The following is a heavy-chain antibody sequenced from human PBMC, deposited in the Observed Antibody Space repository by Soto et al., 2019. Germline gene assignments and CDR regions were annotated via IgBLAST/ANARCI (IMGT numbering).Heavy chain of an antibody. CDR1: GYTFTGYY. V-gene: IGHV1-2*04. CDR2: INSNSGGT. J-gene: IGHJ3*02. CDR3: AREEGEMGDAFDI. Sequence: ASVKVSCKASGYTFTGYYMHWVRQAPGQGLEWMGWINSNSGGTNYAQKFQGWVTMTRDTSISTAYMELSRLRSDDTAVYYGAREEGEMGDAFDIWGQGTMVTVSS. D-gene: IGHD3-16*01.